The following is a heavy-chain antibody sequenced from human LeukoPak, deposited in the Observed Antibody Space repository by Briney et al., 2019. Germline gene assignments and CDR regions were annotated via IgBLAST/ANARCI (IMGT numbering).Heavy chain of an antibody. V-gene: IGHV3-73*01. CDR2: IRSKANSYAT. CDR3: TGATRGIDY. CDR1: GFTFSGSA. Sequence: GGSLRLSCAASGFTFSGSAMHWVRQASGKGPEWVGRIRSKANSYATAYAASVKGRFTISRDDSKNTAYLQMNSLKTEDTAVYYCTGATRGIDYWGQGTLVTVSS. D-gene: IGHD2-2*01. J-gene: IGHJ4*02.